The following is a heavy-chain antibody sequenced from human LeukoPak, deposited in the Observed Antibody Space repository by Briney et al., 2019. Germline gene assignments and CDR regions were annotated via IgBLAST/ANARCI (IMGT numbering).Heavy chain of an antibody. Sequence: GGSLRLSCAASGFTFSSYGMHWVRQAPGKGLEWVAVIWYDGSNKYYADSVKGRFTISRDNSKNTLYLQMNSLRAEDTAVYYCAKVPVYYYDSSGYFSFDYWGQGTLVTVSS. CDR2: IWYDGSNK. CDR1: GFTFSSYG. CDR3: AKVPVYYYDSSGYFSFDY. J-gene: IGHJ4*02. D-gene: IGHD3-22*01. V-gene: IGHV3-33*06.